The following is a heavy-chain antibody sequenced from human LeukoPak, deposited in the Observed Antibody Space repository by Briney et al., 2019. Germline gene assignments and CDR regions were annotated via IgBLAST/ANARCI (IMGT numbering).Heavy chain of an antibody. CDR3: ATNIVLMVNAQDDY. CDR1: GGSISSSSYY. J-gene: IGHJ4*02. V-gene: IGHV4-39*07. D-gene: IGHD2-8*01. CDR2: IYYSGST. Sequence: SETLSLTCTVSGGSISSSSYYWGWIRQPPGKGLEWIGSIYYSGSTYYNPSLKSRVTISVDTSKNQFSLKLSSVTAADTAVYYCATNIVLMVNAQDDYWGQGTLVTVSS.